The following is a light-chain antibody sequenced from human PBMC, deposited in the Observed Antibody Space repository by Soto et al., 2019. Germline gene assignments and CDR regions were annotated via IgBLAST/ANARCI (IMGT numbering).Light chain of an antibody. CDR1: QTGSNSY. Sequence: IVLTQSPGTLSLSPGERATLSCRASQTGSNSYLAWYQQKSGQAPRLLIYGVSTRATGIPDRFSGSGSGTEFALTISRLEPEDFAVYYCQQCGSSPWTFGQGTKVEIK. CDR2: GVS. CDR3: QQCGSSPWT. V-gene: IGKV3-20*01. J-gene: IGKJ1*01.